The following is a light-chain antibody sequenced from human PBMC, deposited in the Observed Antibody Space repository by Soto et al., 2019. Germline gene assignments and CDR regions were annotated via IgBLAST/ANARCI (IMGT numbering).Light chain of an antibody. Sequence: QSALTQPPSVSGAPGQRVTISCTGSSSNIGAGYDVHWYQQLPGTAPKLLIYGNSNRPSGVPDRFSGSKSGTSASLAITGLQAEDEADYYCQYYDSSLYVFGTG. J-gene: IGLJ1*01. CDR3: QYYDSSLYV. V-gene: IGLV1-40*01. CDR1: SSNIGAGYD. CDR2: GNS.